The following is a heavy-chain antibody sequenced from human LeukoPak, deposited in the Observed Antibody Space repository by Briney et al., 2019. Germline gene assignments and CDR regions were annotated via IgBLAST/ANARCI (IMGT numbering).Heavy chain of an antibody. V-gene: IGHV3-7*03. CDR3: ARGGGLDV. D-gene: IGHD3-16*01. Sequence: GGSLRLSCAASGFTFSSYWVNWARQAPGKGLEWVASINHNGNVNYYVDSVKGRFTISRDNVKNSLYLQMSNLRAEDTAVYFCARGGGLDVWGQGATVTVSS. J-gene: IGHJ6*02. CDR2: INHNGNVN. CDR1: GFTFSSYW.